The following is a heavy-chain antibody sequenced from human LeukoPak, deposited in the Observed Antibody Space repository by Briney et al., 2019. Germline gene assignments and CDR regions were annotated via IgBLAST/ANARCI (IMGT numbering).Heavy chain of an antibody. D-gene: IGHD3-10*01. J-gene: IGHJ5*02. Sequence: ASVKVSCKASGYTFTGYYMHWVRQAPGQGLEWMGRINPNSGGTNYAQKLQGRVTMTTDTSTSTAYMELRSLRSDDTAVYYCAASRFGEDWFDPWGQGTLVTVSS. V-gene: IGHV1-2*06. CDR2: INPNSGGT. CDR1: GYTFTGYY. CDR3: AASRFGEDWFDP.